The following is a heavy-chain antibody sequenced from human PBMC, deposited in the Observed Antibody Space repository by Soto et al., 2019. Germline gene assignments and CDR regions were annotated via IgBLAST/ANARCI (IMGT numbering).Heavy chain of an antibody. CDR1: GYTFTNYY. J-gene: IGHJ6*03. V-gene: IGHV1-46*03. CDR3: ASAHLPYPFGVARLFYYYMDV. Sequence: QVQLVQSGAEVKKPGASVKVSCKASGYTFTNYYMHWVRQAPGQGLEWMGKINPSAGSTTYAQKVQGRVTMPRYTSTSTVYMELSSLRSEDTSVFHCASAHLPYPFGVARLFYYYMDVWGKGTTVTVSS. D-gene: IGHD3-3*01. CDR2: INPSAGST.